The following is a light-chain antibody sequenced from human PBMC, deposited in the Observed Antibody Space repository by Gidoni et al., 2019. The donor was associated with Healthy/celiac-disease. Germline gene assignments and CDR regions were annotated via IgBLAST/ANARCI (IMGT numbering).Light chain of an antibody. J-gene: IGKJ1*01. CDR3: QQSYSTLRT. Sequence: DIQMTQSPSSLSASVGDRVTITCRASQSISSYLNWYQQKPGKAPKLLIYAASSLQSGVPSRCSGSGSGTDLTLTMSSLQPEDFATYYCQQSYSTLRTFGQGTRVEIK. V-gene: IGKV1-39*01. CDR2: AAS. CDR1: QSISSY.